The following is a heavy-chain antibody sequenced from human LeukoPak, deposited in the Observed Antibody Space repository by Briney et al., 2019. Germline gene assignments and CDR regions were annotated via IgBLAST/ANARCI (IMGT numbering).Heavy chain of an antibody. D-gene: IGHD5/OR15-5a*01. CDR3: ARARVYGFDAFDI. CDR1: GGSFSGYY. CDR2: INHSGST. Sequence: KTSETLSLTCAVYGGSFSGYYWSWIRQPPGKGLEWIGEINHSGSTNCNPSLKSRVTISVDTSKNQFSLKLSSVTAADTAVYYCARARVYGFDAFDIWSQGTMVTVSS. J-gene: IGHJ3*02. V-gene: IGHV4-34*01.